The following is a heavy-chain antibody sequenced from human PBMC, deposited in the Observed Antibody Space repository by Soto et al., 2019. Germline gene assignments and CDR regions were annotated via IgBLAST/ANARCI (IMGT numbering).Heavy chain of an antibody. CDR1: GGTFSSYA. CDR2: IIPILGIA. Sequence: ASVKVSCKASGGTFSSYAISWVRQAPGQGLEWMGRIIPILGIANYAQKFQGRVTITADKSTSTAYMELSSLRSEDTAVYYCARGGFLEWLLYFDYWGQGTLVTVSS. J-gene: IGHJ4*02. V-gene: IGHV1-69*04. D-gene: IGHD3-3*01. CDR3: ARGGFLEWLLYFDY.